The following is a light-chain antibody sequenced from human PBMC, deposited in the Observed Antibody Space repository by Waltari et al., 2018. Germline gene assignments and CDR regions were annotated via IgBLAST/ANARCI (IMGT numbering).Light chain of an antibody. CDR1: SSDLGYYNA. J-gene: IGLJ2*01. CDR2: EVN. V-gene: IGLV2-11*01. Sequence: QAAPTQPPSVSGSPGQSVTISCTGTSSDLGYYNAVSWYQQHPGKAPKRMIYEVNKRPSGVSDRFSGSKSGNTASLTISGLQAEDEADYYCSSYAGSNTGLFGGGTRLTVL. CDR3: SSYAGSNTGL.